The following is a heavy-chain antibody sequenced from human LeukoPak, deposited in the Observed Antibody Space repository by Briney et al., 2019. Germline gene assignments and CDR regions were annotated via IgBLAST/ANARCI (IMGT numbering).Heavy chain of an antibody. CDR2: IFYSGST. V-gene: IGHV4-59*08. D-gene: IGHD3-16*02. CDR1: GGSISSYY. Sequence: SETLSLTCSVSGGSISSYYWSWIRQPPGKGLEWIGFIFYSGSTSYNPPLRSRVTISVDTSKNQFSLRLSSVTAADTAVYYCARHHSDYVGGSYLYWVYFDHWGQGSLVTVSS. J-gene: IGHJ4*02. CDR3: ARHHSDYVGGSYLYWVYFDH.